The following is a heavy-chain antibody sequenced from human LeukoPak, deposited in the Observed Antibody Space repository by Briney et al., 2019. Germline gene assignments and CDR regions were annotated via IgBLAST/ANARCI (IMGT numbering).Heavy chain of an antibody. CDR1: GYSISSGYY. V-gene: IGHV4-38-2*01. D-gene: IGHD2-2*01. CDR2: IYHSGSA. J-gene: IGHJ6*03. CDR3: ARLTSSTSSPRYYYYYYYMDV. Sequence: SETLSLTCAVSGYSISSGYYWGWIRQPPGKGREWIGSIYHSGSAYYNPSLKSRVTISVDTSKNQFSLKLSSVTAADTAVYYCARLTSSTSSPRYYYYYYYMDVWGKGTTVTVSS.